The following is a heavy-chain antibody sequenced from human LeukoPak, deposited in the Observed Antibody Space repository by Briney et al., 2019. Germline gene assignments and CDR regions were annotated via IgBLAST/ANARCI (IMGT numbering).Heavy chain of an antibody. D-gene: IGHD2-15*01. CDR2: ISGSGGST. J-gene: IGHJ4*02. CDR1: GFMFSSYA. CDR3: AKDRSSGGSCSNY. V-gene: IGHV3-23*01. Sequence: PGGSLRLSCAASGFMFSSYAMSWVRQAPGKGLEWVSAISGSGGSTYYADSVKGRFTISRDNSENTVYLQMNSLRVEDTAIYYCAKDRSSGGSCSNYWGRGTQVTVSS.